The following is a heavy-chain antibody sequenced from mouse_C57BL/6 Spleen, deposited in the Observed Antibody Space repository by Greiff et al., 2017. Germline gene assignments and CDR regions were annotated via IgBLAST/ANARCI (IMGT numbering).Heavy chain of an antibody. Sequence: VQLKQSGAELVRPGASVKLSCTASGFNIKDAYMHWVKQRPEQGLEWIGWIDPENGDTEYASKFQGKATIPADTSSNTAYLQLSSLTSENTAVYYCTTPLGGRWGYFDVWGTGTTVTVSS. CDR2: IDPENGDT. D-gene: IGHD3-3*01. J-gene: IGHJ1*03. CDR1: GFNIKDAY. V-gene: IGHV14-4*01. CDR3: TTPLGGRWGYFDV.